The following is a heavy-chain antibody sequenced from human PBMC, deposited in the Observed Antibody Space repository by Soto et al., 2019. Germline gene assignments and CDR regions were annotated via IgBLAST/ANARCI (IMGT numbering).Heavy chain of an antibody. J-gene: IGHJ6*02. Sequence: EVQLVESGGGLVKPGGSLRLSCAASGFTFSSYSMNWVRQAPGKGLEWVSSISSSSSYIYYADSVKGRFTISRDNAKNSLYLQMNSLRAEDTAVYYCARTDGMDAVMFWGVIDGYYYYGMDVWGQGTTVTVSS. D-gene: IGHD3-10*01. CDR2: ISSSSSYI. CDR1: GFTFSSYS. V-gene: IGHV3-21*01. CDR3: ARTDGMDAVMFWGVIDGYYYYGMDV.